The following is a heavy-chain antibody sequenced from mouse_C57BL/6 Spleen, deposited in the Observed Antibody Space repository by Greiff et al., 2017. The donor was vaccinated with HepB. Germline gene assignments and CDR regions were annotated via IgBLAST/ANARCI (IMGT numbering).Heavy chain of an antibody. Sequence: EVKLMESGGGLVKPGGSLKLSCAASGFTFSSYAMSWVRQTPEKRLEWVATISDGGSYTYYPDNVKGRFTISRDNAKNNLYLQMSHLKSEDTAMYYCAIDRGLDYAMDYWGQGTSVTVSS. CDR2: ISDGGSYT. CDR3: AIDRGLDYAMDY. CDR1: GFTFSSYA. V-gene: IGHV5-4*01. D-gene: IGHD2-4*01. J-gene: IGHJ4*01.